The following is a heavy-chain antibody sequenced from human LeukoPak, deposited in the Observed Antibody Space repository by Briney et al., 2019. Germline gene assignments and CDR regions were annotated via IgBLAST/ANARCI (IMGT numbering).Heavy chain of an antibody. CDR3: ARNYYGSGSYSRLDS. J-gene: IGHJ4*02. CDR1: GFIVSSND. V-gene: IGHV3-53*01. Sequence: GGSLRLSCAASGFIVSSNDVTWVRQAPRKGLEWVSVTHSGGSTDYADSVKGRFTISRDHSKNTVFHHMNSLRAEDTALYYCARNYYGSGSYSRLDSWGQGTLVTVSS. CDR2: THSGGST. D-gene: IGHD3-10*01.